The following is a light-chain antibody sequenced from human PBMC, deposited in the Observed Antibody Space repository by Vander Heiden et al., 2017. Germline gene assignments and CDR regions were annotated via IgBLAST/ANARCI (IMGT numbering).Light chain of an antibody. J-gene: IGLJ3*02. CDR2: ADS. V-gene: IGLV3-21*02. CDR3: QVWDSSSYHWV. CDR1: NIGSKS. Sequence: SYVLTQPPSVSVAAGQTARSTCGGNNIGSKSVHWYQQKPGQAPVLVVYADSDRPSGIPERFSGSNSGNTAALTISRVEAGDEADYYCQVWDSSSYHWVFGGGTKLTVL.